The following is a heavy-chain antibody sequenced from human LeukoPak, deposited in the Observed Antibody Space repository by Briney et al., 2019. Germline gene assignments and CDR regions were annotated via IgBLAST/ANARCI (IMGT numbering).Heavy chain of an antibody. J-gene: IGHJ4*02. D-gene: IGHD6-19*01. CDR3: SKDLDSSGWYKGGFDY. CDR2: ISWNSGAI. Sequence: GRSLRLSCAASGFTFDDYAMHWVRQAPGKGLEWVSGISWNSGAIDYADSVKGRFTISRDNARNSLYLQMTSLRAEDTALYYCSKDLDSSGWYKGGFDYWGQGTLVTASS. V-gene: IGHV3-9*01. CDR1: GFTFDDYA.